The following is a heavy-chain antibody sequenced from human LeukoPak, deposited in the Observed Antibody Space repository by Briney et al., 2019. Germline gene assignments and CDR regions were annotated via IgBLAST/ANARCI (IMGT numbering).Heavy chain of an antibody. Sequence: PSETLSLTCTVSGGSISSYYWSWIRQPPGKGLEWIGYIYYSGSTNYNPSLKSRVTISVDTSKNQFSLKLSSVTAADTAVYYCARGHIAAAGTGFDYWGQGTLVTVSS. CDR1: GGSISSYY. CDR3: ARGHIAAAGTGFDY. CDR2: IYYSGST. D-gene: IGHD6-13*01. J-gene: IGHJ4*02. V-gene: IGHV4-59*01.